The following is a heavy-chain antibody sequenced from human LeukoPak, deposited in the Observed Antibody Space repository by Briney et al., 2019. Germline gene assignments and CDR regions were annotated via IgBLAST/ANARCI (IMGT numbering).Heavy chain of an antibody. D-gene: IGHD1-26*01. V-gene: IGHV4-34*01. J-gene: IGHJ4*02. Sequence: PSETLSLTCAVYGGSFSGYYWSWIRQPPGKGLEWIGEINHSGSTNYNPSLKSRVTISVDTSKNQFSLKLSSVTAADTAVYYCPRVSVGALFDYWGQGTLVTVYS. CDR1: GGSFSGYY. CDR3: PRVSVGALFDY. CDR2: INHSGST.